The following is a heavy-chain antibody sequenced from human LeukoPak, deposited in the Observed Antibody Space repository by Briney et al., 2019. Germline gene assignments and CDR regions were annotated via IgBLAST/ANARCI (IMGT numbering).Heavy chain of an antibody. J-gene: IGHJ5*02. V-gene: IGHV4-34*01. CDR1: GGSISSYY. CDR2: INRSAST. Sequence: SETLSLTCTVSGGSISSYYWSWIRQPPGKGLEWIGEINRSASTNYNPSLKSRVTISIDTSKNQFSLKLSSVTAADTAVYYCARRGPPRTMLRGVKSGWFDPWGQGTLVTVSS. D-gene: IGHD3-10*01. CDR3: ARRGPPRTMLRGVKSGWFDP.